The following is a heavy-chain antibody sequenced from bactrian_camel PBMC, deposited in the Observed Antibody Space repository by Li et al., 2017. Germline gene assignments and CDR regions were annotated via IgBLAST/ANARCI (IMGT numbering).Heavy chain of an antibody. V-gene: IGHV3S40*01. Sequence: VQLVESGGGLVQPRGTLRLSCGASGFTFSLYYMSWVRQAPGKGLEWVSTIYSGGDRTHYADSVKGRFTISRDNVVHALYLQMNSLQPEDTAMHYCATFRPCMSARQARNELQSTLPLGHGTQVTVS. D-gene: IGHD3*01. J-gene: IGHJ4*01. CDR2: IYSGGDRT. CDR1: GFTFSLYY.